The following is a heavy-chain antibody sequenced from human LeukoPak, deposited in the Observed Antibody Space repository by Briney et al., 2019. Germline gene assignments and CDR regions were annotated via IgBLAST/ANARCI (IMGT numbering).Heavy chain of an antibody. J-gene: IGHJ6*02. D-gene: IGHD3-22*01. V-gene: IGHV1-2*07. Sequence: ASVPVSCMASGYTFTGYYMHWVRQAPGQGLEWMGWINPNSGGTNYAHKFQGRVTMTRDTSISTAYMELSRLRSDDTAVYYCASQPNYYDSSGYWYYGMDVWGQGTTVTVSS. CDR2: INPNSGGT. CDR1: GYTFTGYY. CDR3: ASQPNYYDSSGYWYYGMDV.